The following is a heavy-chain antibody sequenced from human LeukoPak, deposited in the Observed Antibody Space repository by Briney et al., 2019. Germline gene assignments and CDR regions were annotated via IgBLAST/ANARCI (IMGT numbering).Heavy chain of an antibody. CDR3: ARARVGYCNSSSCYAIPFDY. CDR1: PASINGYY. Sequence: PSETLSLTCTGSPASINGYYWSWIRQPPGKGPAWIGYIYSSGSTKYNPSLKSRVTISVDTSKNQFSLKLSSVTAADTAFYYCARARVGYCNSSSCYAIPFDYWGQGTLVTVSS. D-gene: IGHD2-2*01. CDR2: IYSSGST. J-gene: IGHJ4*02. V-gene: IGHV4-59*01.